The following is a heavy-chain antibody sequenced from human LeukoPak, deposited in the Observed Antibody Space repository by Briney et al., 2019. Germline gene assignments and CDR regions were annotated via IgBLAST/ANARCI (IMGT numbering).Heavy chain of an antibody. CDR1: GYTFTGYY. CDR2: INPNSGGT. D-gene: IGHD2-2*02. Sequence: ASVKVSCKASGYTFTGYYMHWVRQAPGQGLEWMGWINPNSGGTNYAQKFQGRVTMTRDTSISTAYMELSRLRSDDTAVYYCARERGCSSTSCYSYYYYGMDVWGQGTTVTVSS. V-gene: IGHV1-2*02. CDR3: ARERGCSSTSCYSYYYYGMDV. J-gene: IGHJ6*02.